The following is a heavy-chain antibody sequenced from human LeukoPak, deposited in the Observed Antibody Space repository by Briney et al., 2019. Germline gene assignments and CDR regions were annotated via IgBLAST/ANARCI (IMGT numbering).Heavy chain of an antibody. CDR2: ISPSSTIT. V-gene: IGHV3-48*02. J-gene: IGHJ4*02. Sequence: GGSLRLSCAASGFTFSSYAMSWVRQAPGKGLECVSHISPSSTITYYADSVKGRFTISRDNAKNSLYLQISSLRDEDRAVYYCVRVRFGDDVGSYFDYWGQGTLVTVSS. CDR3: VRVRFGDDVGSYFDY. CDR1: GFTFSSYA. D-gene: IGHD3-10*01.